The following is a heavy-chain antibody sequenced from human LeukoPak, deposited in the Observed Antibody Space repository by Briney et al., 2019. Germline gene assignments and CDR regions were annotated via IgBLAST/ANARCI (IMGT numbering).Heavy chain of an antibody. CDR3: ARVGNLARVVTIYFDC. Sequence: GGSLSLSCTASGFRFTTYWMTWVRQAPGKGLEWVANINQDGSEEHYVDAVKGRFTISRDNAKNSLFLQMNSLRAGDTAVYYCARVGNLARVVTIYFDCWGQGALVTVSS. D-gene: IGHD3-10*01. CDR1: GFRFTTYW. CDR2: INQDGSEE. J-gene: IGHJ4*01. V-gene: IGHV3-7*01.